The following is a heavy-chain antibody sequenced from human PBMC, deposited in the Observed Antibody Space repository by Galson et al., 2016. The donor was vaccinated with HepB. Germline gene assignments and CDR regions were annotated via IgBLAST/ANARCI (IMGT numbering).Heavy chain of an antibody. J-gene: IGHJ2*01. D-gene: IGHD4-17*01. CDR3: ARDRDATTVNWYFDL. CDR1: GGSISGYY. CDR2: IHYTGST. V-gene: IGHV4-59*01. Sequence: SETLSLTCTVSGGSISGYYWSWIRQPPGKRLEWIGYIHYTGSTKYNPPLKSRVTISVDTSKNQFSLKLSSVTAADTAVYYCARDRDATTVNWYFDLWGRGTLVSVSS.